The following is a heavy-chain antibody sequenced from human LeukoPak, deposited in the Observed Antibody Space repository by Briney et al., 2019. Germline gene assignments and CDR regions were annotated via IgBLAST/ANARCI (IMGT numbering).Heavy chain of an antibody. CDR2: IYHSGST. CDR1: GYSISSGYY. V-gene: IGHV4-38-2*02. Sequence: PSETLSLTCTVSGYSISSGYYWGWIRQPPGKGLEWIGSIYHSGSTYYNPSLKSRVTISVDTSKNQFSLKLSSVTAADTAVYYCARRRRRTTYYYGSGSYSGAFDIWGQGTMVTVSS. D-gene: IGHD3-10*01. J-gene: IGHJ3*02. CDR3: ARRRRRTTYYYGSGSYSGAFDI.